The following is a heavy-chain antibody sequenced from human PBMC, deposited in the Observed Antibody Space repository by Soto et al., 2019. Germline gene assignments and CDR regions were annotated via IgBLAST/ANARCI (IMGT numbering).Heavy chain of an antibody. J-gene: IGHJ4*02. CDR1: GYTFTSYG. CDR3: ASLLRDSSGYLADY. CDR2: ISAYNGNT. D-gene: IGHD3-22*01. V-gene: IGHV1-18*04. Sequence: DSGKVSCKASGYTFTSYGISWVRQAPGQGLEWMGWISAYNGNTNYAQKLQGRVTMTTDTSTSTAYMELRSLRSDDTAVYYCASLLRDSSGYLADYWGQGTLVTVSA.